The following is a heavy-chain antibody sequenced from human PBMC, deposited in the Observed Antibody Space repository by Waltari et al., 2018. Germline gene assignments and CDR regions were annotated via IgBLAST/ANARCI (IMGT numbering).Heavy chain of an antibody. V-gene: IGHV1-69-2*01. CDR2: VDPEDGET. D-gene: IGHD4-17*01. CDR3: AIPTPGDYVPFDY. J-gene: IGHJ4*02. CDR1: GYTFTDYY. Sequence: EVQLVQSGAEVKKPGATVKISCKASGYTFTDYYMHWVQPAPGKGLEWMGRVDPEDGETIYAEKFQGRVTITADTSTDTAYMELSSLRSEDTAVYYCAIPTPGDYVPFDYWGQGTLVTVSS.